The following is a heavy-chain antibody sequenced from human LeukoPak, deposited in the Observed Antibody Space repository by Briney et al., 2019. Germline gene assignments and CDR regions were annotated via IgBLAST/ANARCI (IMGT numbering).Heavy chain of an antibody. Sequence: SETLSLTCAVSGYSISSGYYWGWIRQPAGKGLEWIGRIYTSGSTNYNPSLKSRVTMSVDTSKNQFSLKLSSVTAADTAVYYCARARIAITGFDYWGRGTLVTVSS. CDR1: GYSISSGYY. CDR2: IYTSGST. J-gene: IGHJ4*02. CDR3: ARARIAITGFDY. D-gene: IGHD1-20*01. V-gene: IGHV4-4*07.